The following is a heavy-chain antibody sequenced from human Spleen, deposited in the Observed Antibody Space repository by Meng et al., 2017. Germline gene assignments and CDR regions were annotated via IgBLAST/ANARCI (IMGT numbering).Heavy chain of an antibody. CDR3: ARRVHDGRHYHYFDY. J-gene: IGHJ4*02. V-gene: IGHV4-4*02. CDR1: GDSITNHNW. Sequence: QVQLRESGPALGKPSETLSPTCAASGDSITNHNWWAWVRQPPGKGLEWIGEINHSGGTNSNPSLKSRVTISVDTSKNQFSLRLSSVTAADTAVYYCARRVHDGRHYHYFDYWGQGALVTVSS. CDR2: INHSGGT. D-gene: IGHD3-16*01.